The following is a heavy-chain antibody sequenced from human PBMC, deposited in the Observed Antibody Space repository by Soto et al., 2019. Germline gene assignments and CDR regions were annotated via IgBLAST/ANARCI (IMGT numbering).Heavy chain of an antibody. J-gene: IGHJ4*02. CDR3: AKKEGYFDY. Sequence: QVQLVESGGGVVQPGRSLRLSCAASGFTFSSYGMHWVRQAPGKGLEWVAVISYDGSNKYYADSVKGRFTISRDNSKNTLYLQMNSLRAEDTAVYYCAKKEGYFDYWGQGTLVTVSS. V-gene: IGHV3-30*18. CDR2: ISYDGSNK. CDR1: GFTFSSYG.